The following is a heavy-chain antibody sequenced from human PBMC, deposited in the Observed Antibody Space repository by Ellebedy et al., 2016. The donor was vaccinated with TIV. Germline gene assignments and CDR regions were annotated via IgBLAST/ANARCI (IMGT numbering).Heavy chain of an antibody. CDR3: ARRPLVECNSTRCQLGWFDR. CDR1: GASIRKSTYY. CDR2: VYYSGDT. J-gene: IGHJ5*02. D-gene: IGHD2-2*01. Sequence: SETLSLXXTVSGASIRKSTYYWAWIRQPPGKGLEWIGSVYYSGDTYYNPSLKSRVTISIDTPKNQLSLNLNSVTAADTAVYFCARRPLVECNSTRCQLGWFDRWGQGTLVTVSS. V-gene: IGHV4-39*01.